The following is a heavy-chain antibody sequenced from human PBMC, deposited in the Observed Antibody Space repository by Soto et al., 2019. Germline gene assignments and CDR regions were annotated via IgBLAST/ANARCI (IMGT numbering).Heavy chain of an antibody. CDR3: ARDPYSSGWRAKNWFDP. D-gene: IGHD6-19*01. CDR2: IIPLFGTA. Sequence: EASVKVSCKASGGTFSSYAISWVRQAPGQGLEWMGGIIPLFGTANYAQKFQGRVTITADESTSTAYMELSSLRSEDTAVYYCARDPYSSGWRAKNWFDPCGQGTLVTVSS. V-gene: IGHV1-69*13. CDR1: GGTFSSYA. J-gene: IGHJ5*02.